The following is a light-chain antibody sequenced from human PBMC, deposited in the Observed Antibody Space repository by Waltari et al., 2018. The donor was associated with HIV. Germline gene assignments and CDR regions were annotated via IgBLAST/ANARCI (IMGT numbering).Light chain of an antibody. CDR1: SSDVGGYNH. CDR3: SSHAGSKVV. V-gene: IGLV2-8*01. J-gene: IGLJ2*01. Sequence: QPALTQPPSASGSPGHSVTLSCTGTSSDVGGYNHVPWHQQHPGKAPKLMIYDIIKRPSGVPDRFSGSKSGNTASLTVSRLQPEDEADYYCSSHAGSKVVFGGGTRLTVL. CDR2: DII.